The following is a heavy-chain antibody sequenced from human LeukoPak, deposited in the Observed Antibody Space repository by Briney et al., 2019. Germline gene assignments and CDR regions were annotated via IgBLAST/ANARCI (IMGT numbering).Heavy chain of an antibody. CDR1: GYTFTGYY. Sequence: ASVKVSCTASGYTFTGYYMHWVRQAPGQGLEWMGRINPNSGGTNYAQKFQGRVTMTRDTSISTAYMELSRLRSDDTAVYYCAILGGFYGSGSYLDDYWGQGTLVTVSS. CDR3: AILGGFYGSGSYLDDY. CDR2: INPNSGGT. J-gene: IGHJ4*02. D-gene: IGHD3-10*01. V-gene: IGHV1-2*06.